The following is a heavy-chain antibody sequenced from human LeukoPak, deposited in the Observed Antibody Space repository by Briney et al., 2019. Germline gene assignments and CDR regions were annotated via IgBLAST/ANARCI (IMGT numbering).Heavy chain of an antibody. CDR1: GYTFTSYD. V-gene: IGHV1-8*01. D-gene: IGHD1-26*01. J-gene: IGHJ4*02. CDR2: MNPNSGNT. Sequence: GASVKVSCKASGYTFTSYDINWVRQATGQGLEWMGWMNPNSGNTGYAQKFQGRVTMTRNTSISTAYMELSSLRSEDTAVYYCARGLVGATAADFDYWGQGTLVTVSS. CDR3: ARGLVGATAADFDY.